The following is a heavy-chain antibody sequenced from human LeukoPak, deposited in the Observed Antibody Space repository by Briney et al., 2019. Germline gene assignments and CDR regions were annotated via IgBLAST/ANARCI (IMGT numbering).Heavy chain of an antibody. CDR2: IIPIFGTA. Sequence: ASVKVSCKASGGTFSSYAISWVRQAPGQGLEWMGRIIPIFGTANYAQKFQGRVTITADKSTSTAYMELSSLGSEDTAVYYCARDIGVGTMAYDYWGQGTLVTVSS. V-gene: IGHV1-69*06. J-gene: IGHJ4*02. D-gene: IGHD1-26*01. CDR1: GGTFSSYA. CDR3: ARDIGVGTMAYDY.